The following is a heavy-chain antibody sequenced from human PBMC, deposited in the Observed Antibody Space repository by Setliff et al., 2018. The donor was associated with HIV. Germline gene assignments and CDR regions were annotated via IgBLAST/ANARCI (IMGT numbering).Heavy chain of an antibody. CDR3: ARGTAPRPASVLEFLEWLFPNWFDP. CDR2: ISTYSDAT. V-gene: IGHV1-18*01. J-gene: IGHJ5*02. D-gene: IGHD3-3*02. CDR1: GYTFTTYG. Sequence: ASVKVSCKPSGYTFTTYGLSWVRQAPGQGLEWMGWISTYSDATSYSQNLQGRLTMTTDTSTGTAYMELSSLRSDDTAVYYCARGTAPRPASVLEFLEWLFPNWFDPWGQGTLVTVSS.